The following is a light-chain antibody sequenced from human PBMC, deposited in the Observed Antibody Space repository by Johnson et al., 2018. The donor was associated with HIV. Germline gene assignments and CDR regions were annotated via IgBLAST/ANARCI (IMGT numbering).Light chain of an antibody. Sequence: QSVLTQPPSVSAASGQKVTISCSGSSPNIGINYVSWYQQLPGTAPKVLIYENNKRPSGIPDRFSGSKSGTSATLGLTGLPTGYEAAYYCGTWDNSLNGYVFGTGTKVTVL. CDR1: SPNIGINY. CDR3: GTWDNSLNGYV. V-gene: IGLV1-51*01. J-gene: IGLJ1*01. CDR2: ENN.